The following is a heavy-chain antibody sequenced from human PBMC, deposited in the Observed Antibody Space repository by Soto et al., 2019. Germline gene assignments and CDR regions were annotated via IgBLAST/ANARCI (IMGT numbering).Heavy chain of an antibody. CDR2: IDPSDSYT. J-gene: IGHJ4*02. CDR3: TRHTGYDSSLDD. CDR1: GYTFTGHW. Sequence: GESLKISCQGSGYTFTGHWISWVRQMPGKGLEWMGRIDPSDSYTDYSPTVQGHVTMSADKSINTAYLQWSSLQASDTAVYYCTRHTGYDSSLDDWGQGTLVTVSS. V-gene: IGHV5-10-1*01. D-gene: IGHD5-12*01.